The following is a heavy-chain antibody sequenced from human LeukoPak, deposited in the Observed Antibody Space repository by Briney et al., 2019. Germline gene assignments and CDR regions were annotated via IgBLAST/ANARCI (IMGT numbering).Heavy chain of an antibody. CDR3: ARLREIPVFGVVTKSTSYFDY. V-gene: IGHV3-7*01. CDR1: GFTFSDYY. CDR2: IKQDRSEK. J-gene: IGHJ4*02. Sequence: GGSLRLSCAASGFTFSDYYMSWVRQAPGKGLELVANIKQDRSEKYYVDSVKGRFTISRDNAKNSLYLQMNSLRAEDTAVYYCARLREIPVFGVVTKSTSYFDYWGQGTLVTVSS. D-gene: IGHD3-3*01.